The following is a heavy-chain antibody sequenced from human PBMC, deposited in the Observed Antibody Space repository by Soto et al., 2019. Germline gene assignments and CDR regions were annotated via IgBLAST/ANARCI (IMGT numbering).Heavy chain of an antibody. CDR3: ARDEGYGMDV. CDR1: GITFYSFS. Sequence: LRLSCVASGITFYSFSVNWVRQAPGKGLEWVSSISNSGTKKNYADSVKGRFTISRDTANNSVFLQMNNLRGEDTAVYYCARDEGYGMDVWGQGTTVTVSS. V-gene: IGHV3-21*01. CDR2: ISNSGTKK. J-gene: IGHJ6*02.